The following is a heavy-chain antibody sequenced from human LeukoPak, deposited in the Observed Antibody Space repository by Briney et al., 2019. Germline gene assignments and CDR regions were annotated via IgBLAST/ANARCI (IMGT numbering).Heavy chain of an antibody. V-gene: IGHV1-69*04. J-gene: IGHJ4*02. CDR1: GGTFSSYT. D-gene: IGHD6-6*01. CDR3: ARDIGIAARTTRFDY. Sequence: SVKVSCKASGGTFSSYTISWVRQAPGQGLEWMGRITPILGIANYAQKFQGRVTITADKSTSTAYMELSSLRSEDTAVYYCARDIGIAARTTRFDYWGQGTLVTVSS. CDR2: ITPILGIA.